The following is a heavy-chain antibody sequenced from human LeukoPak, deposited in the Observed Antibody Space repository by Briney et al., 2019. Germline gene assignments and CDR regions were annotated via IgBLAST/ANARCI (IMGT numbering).Heavy chain of an antibody. CDR3: ARDSPQPSLLWFGVYYYYGMDV. D-gene: IGHD3-10*01. Sequence: GASVKVSCKASGYTFNSSYMHWVRQAPGQGLEWMGIINPSDDSTRYAQKLQGRVTMTTDTSTSTAYMELRSLRSDDTAVYYCARDSPQPSLLWFGVYYYYGMDVWGQGTTVTVSS. CDR2: INPSDDST. CDR1: GYTFNSSY. J-gene: IGHJ6*02. V-gene: IGHV1-46*02.